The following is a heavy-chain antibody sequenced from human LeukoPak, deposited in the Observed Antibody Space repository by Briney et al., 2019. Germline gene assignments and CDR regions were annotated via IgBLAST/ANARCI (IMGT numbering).Heavy chain of an antibody. D-gene: IGHD6-13*01. CDR2: INHSGST. J-gene: IGHJ4*02. CDR3: ARGRIAAAGPGLDY. CDR1: GGSFSGYY. V-gene: IGHV4-34*01. Sequence: SETLSLTCAVYGGSFSGYYWSWIRQPPGKGLEWIGEINHSGSTNYNPSLKSQVTISVDTSKNQFSLKLSSVTAADTAVYYCARGRIAAAGPGLDYWGQGTLVTVSS.